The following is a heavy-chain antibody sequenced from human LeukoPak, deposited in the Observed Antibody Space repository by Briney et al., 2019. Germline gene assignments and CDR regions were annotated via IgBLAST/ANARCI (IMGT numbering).Heavy chain of an antibody. CDR3: AKGPLRDDTGSYFDY. CDR1: GFTFSAYV. CDR2: IRYDGSNK. V-gene: IGHV3-30*02. J-gene: IGHJ4*02. Sequence: GESLRLSCAASGFTFSAYVMEWVRQAPGKGLDWVAFIRYDGSNKFYADSVKGRFTISRDNSKNTLFLQMNNLRAEDTAVYYCAKGPLRDDTGSYFDYWGQGTLVTVSS. D-gene: IGHD1-26*01.